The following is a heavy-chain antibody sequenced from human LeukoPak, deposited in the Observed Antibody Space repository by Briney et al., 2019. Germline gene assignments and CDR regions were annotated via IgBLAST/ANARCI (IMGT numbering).Heavy chain of an antibody. CDR1: GFTFSSYS. Sequence: PGGSLRLSCAASGFTFSSYSMNWVRQAPGKGLEWVSSISSSSSYIYYADSVKGRFTISRDNAKNSLYLQMNSLRAEDTAVYYCASSSLVWFGESNIGNDAFDIWGQGTMVTVSS. CDR2: ISSSSSYI. D-gene: IGHD3-10*01. V-gene: IGHV3-21*01. CDR3: ASSSLVWFGESNIGNDAFDI. J-gene: IGHJ3*02.